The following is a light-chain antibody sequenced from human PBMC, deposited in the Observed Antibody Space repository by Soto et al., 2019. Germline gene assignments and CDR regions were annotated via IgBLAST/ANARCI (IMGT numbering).Light chain of an antibody. J-gene: IGLJ1*01. Sequence: SYELTQPPSVSVAPETTATITCGGTNLGDKRVHWYRQQPGQAPVLLISYDSDRPSGIPERFSGSNSGNTATLTISRVEAGDEADYYCQVWDIMTDNYVFGGGTKVTVL. V-gene: IGLV3-21*04. CDR2: YDS. CDR1: NLGDKR. CDR3: QVWDIMTDNYV.